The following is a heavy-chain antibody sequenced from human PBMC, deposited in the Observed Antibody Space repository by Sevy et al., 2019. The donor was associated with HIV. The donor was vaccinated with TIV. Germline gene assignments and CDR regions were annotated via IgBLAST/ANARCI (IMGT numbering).Heavy chain of an antibody. CDR3: ARDQWELVKSRDAFDI. CDR1: GYTFTSYG. V-gene: IGHV1-18*04. CDR2: ISAYNGNT. Sequence: ASVKVSCKASGYTFTSYGISWVRQAPGQGLEWMGWISAYNGNTNYAQKLQGRVTMTTDTSTSTAYMELRSLRSDDTAVYYCARDQWELVKSRDAFDIWGQGTMVTVSS. D-gene: IGHD1-26*01. J-gene: IGHJ3*02.